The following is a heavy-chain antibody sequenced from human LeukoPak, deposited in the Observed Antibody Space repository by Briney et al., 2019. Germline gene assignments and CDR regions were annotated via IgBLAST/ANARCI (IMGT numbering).Heavy chain of an antibody. CDR2: IRYDGSNK. D-gene: IGHD3-9*01. V-gene: IGHV3-30*02. J-gene: IGHJ4*02. Sequence: GGSLRLSCAASGFTFSSYGMHWVRQAPGKGLEWVAFIRYDGSNKYYADSVKGRFTISRDNSKNTLYLQMNSLRAEDTAVYYCAKDKWLFYDILTGYLDYWGQGTLVTVSS. CDR1: GFTFSSYG. CDR3: AKDKWLFYDILTGYLDY.